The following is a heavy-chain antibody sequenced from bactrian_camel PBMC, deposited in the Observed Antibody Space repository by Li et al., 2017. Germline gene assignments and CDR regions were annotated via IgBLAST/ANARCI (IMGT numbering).Heavy chain of an antibody. Sequence: HVQLVESGGGLVQPGGSLRLSCVVSGYTYSSICMGWFRQHPGKEREGVATFDSDGTTSYADSVKGRFTISRDNAKNTVYLQMNSLKSEDTALYYCATGSLPGIGWSPLYYEYNYWGQGTQVTVS. CDR3: ATGSLPGIGWSPLYYEYNY. V-gene: IGHV3S53*01. CDR1: GYTYSSIC. CDR2: FDSDGTT. D-gene: IGHD6*01. J-gene: IGHJ4*01.